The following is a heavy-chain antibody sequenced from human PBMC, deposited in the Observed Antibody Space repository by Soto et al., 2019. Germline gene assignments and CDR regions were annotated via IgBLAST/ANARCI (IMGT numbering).Heavy chain of an antibody. CDR3: ARVRPPTSTRPAAVLYSFDY. J-gene: IGHJ4*02. CDR1: GASVSSSHW. CDR2: IYHVGFT. D-gene: IGHD2-2*01. V-gene: IGHV4-4*02. Sequence: QVHLQESGPGLVKPSGTLSLTCAVSGASVSSSHWWTWVRQPPGKGLEWIGEIYHVGFTSYTPSLKKRVSMSIDQSRNQFSLNLSSVTAADTAVYYCARVRPPTSTRPAAVLYSFDYWGQGTLVTVSS.